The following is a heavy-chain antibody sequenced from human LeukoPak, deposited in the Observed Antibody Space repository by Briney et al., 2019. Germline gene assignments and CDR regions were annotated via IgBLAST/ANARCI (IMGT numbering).Heavy chain of an antibody. Sequence: GGSLRLSCAASGFTFSSYDMHWVRQATGKGLEGVSAIGTAGDTYYPGSVKGRFTISRENAKNSLYLQMNSLRAGDTAVYYCARGLDIVATILDTRSRDYYGMDVWGQGTTVTVSS. J-gene: IGHJ6*02. D-gene: IGHD5-12*01. CDR1: GFTFSSYD. CDR3: ARGLDIVATILDTRSRDYYGMDV. V-gene: IGHV3-13*01. CDR2: IGTAGDT.